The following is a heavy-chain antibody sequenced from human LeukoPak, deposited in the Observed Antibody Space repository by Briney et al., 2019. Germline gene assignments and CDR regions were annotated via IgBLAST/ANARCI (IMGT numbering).Heavy chain of an antibody. J-gene: IGHJ4*02. CDR3: ARAGYYDVSGDRLYYLEN. CDR1: GYTLTYYY. D-gene: IGHD3-16*01. V-gene: IGHV1-46*01. Sequence: GASEKVSYKASGYTLTYYYLHWVREAPGQGLEWVGILNPRGGRQTFAQKFQGRVTVTTDTSTSTVYLELSSLRSDDTAVYFCARAGYYDVSGDRLYYLENWGQGTPVTVSS. CDR2: LNPRGGRQ.